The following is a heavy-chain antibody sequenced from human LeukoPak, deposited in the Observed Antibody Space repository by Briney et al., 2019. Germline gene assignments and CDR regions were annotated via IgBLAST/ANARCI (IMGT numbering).Heavy chain of an antibody. CDR1: GFTLSNYA. J-gene: IGHJ3*02. Sequence: GGSLRLSCAASGFTLSNYAMHWVRQAPGKGLEWVAVISYDGRNKYYADSVKGRFTISRDNSKNTLYLEMNSLRAEDTAVYYCARETWAFDIWGQGTMVTVSS. CDR2: ISYDGRNK. V-gene: IGHV3-30*04. CDR3: ARETWAFDI.